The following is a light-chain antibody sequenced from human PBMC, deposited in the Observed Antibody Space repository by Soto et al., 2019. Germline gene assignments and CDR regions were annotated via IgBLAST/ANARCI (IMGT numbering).Light chain of an antibody. V-gene: IGLV1-47*01. CDR1: SSNIGSNY. J-gene: IGLJ2*01. Sequence: QSVLPQPPSASGTPGQRVTISCSGSSSNIGSNYVYWYQQLPGTAPKLLIYRNNQRPSGVPDRFSGSKSGTSASLAISGLRSEDEADYYCAAWDDSLSGRVFGGVTKVPVL. CDR2: RNN. CDR3: AAWDDSLSGRV.